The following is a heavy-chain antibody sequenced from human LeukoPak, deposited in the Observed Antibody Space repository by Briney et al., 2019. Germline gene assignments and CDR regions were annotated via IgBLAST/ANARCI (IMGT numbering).Heavy chain of an antibody. J-gene: IGHJ4*02. CDR2: INHSGST. D-gene: IGHD6-13*01. CDR3: ARVAVGSWYGYYFDY. V-gene: IGHV4-34*01. CDR1: GGSFSGYY. Sequence: SETLSLTCAVYGGSFSGYYGSWIRQPPGKGLEWIGEINHSGSTNYNPSLKSRVTISVDTSKNQFSLKLSSVTAADTAVYYCARVAVGSWYGYYFDYWGQGTLVTVSS.